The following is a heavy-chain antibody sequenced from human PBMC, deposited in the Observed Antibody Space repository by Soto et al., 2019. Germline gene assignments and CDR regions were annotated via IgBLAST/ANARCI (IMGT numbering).Heavy chain of an antibody. Sequence: GGSLRLSCAASGFTFSSYAMSWVRQAPGKGLEWVSAISGSGGSTYYADSVKGRFTISRDNSKNTLYLQMNSLRAEDTAVYYCAKLARTYYYDSSGYSTQENWGQGTLVTVSS. CDR2: ISGSGGST. D-gene: IGHD3-22*01. J-gene: IGHJ4*02. V-gene: IGHV3-23*01. CDR1: GFTFSSYA. CDR3: AKLARTYYYDSSGYSTQEN.